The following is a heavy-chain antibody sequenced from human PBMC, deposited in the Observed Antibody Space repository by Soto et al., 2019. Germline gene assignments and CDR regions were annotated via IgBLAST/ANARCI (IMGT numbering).Heavy chain of an antibody. CDR1: GFNVSNNY. CDR2: IYSGGST. V-gene: IGHV3-53*04. J-gene: IGHJ4*02. Sequence: GGSLRLSCAASGFNVSNNYMNWVRQAPGKGLEWVSVIYSGGSTYYTDSVKGRFTISRHNSKNTLYLQMDSLRAEDTAVYYCAREGRYCGYYLSFDYWGQGTLVTVSS. CDR3: AREGRYCGYYLSFDY. D-gene: IGHD3-22*01.